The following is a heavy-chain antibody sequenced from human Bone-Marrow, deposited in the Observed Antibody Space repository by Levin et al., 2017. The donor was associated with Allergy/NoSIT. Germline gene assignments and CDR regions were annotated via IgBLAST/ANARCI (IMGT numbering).Heavy chain of an antibody. CDR3: ARGAERFLEWLPYYYYYMDV. Sequence: ASVKVSCKASGGTFSSYAISWVRQAPGQGLEWMGGIIPIFGTANYAQKFQGRVTITADESTSTAYMELSSLRSEDTAVYYCARGAERFLEWLPYYYYYMDVWGKGTTVTVSS. V-gene: IGHV1-69*13. J-gene: IGHJ6*03. CDR1: GGTFSSYA. CDR2: IIPIFGTA. D-gene: IGHD3-3*01.